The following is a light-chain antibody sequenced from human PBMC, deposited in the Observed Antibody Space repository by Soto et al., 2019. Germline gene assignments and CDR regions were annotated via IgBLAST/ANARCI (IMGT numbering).Light chain of an antibody. CDR2: DTS. Sequence: EIVLTQSPATLSLSPGERATLSCRASQSISNYLAWYQHKPGQAPRLLIYDTSNRATGIPARFIGSGTGTDLTLANSSLEPEDFAVYYCQQRSGWLLFCQGTKLEMK. J-gene: IGKJ2*01. V-gene: IGKV3-11*01. CDR1: QSISNY. CDR3: QQRSGWLL.